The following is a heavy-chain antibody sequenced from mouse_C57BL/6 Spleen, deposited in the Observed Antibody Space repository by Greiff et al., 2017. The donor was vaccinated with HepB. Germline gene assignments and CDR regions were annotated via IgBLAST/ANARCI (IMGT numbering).Heavy chain of an antibody. Sequence: QVQLQQSGAELVKPGASVKISCKASGYSFSSYWMNWVKQRPGKGLEWIGQIDPGDGDTNYNGKFKGKATLTADKSSSTAYMQLSSLTSDDSAVYFCARHAEPHFDDWGQGTTLTVSS. CDR2: IDPGDGDT. V-gene: IGHV1-80*01. CDR1: GYSFSSYW. J-gene: IGHJ2*01. CDR3: ARHAEPHFDD.